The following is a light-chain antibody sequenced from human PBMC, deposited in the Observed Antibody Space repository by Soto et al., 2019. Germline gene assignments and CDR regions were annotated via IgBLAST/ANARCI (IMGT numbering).Light chain of an antibody. CDR1: QGISSY. J-gene: IGKJ1*01. CDR2: DAS. Sequence: AIRMTQSPSSLSASTGGRVTITCRASQGISSYLAWYQQKPGKAPKLLIYDASSLERGVPSRFSGTGSGTEFTLTISSLQPDDFATYYCQQYNFYSTFGQGTKVDIK. CDR3: QQYNFYST. V-gene: IGKV1-8*01.